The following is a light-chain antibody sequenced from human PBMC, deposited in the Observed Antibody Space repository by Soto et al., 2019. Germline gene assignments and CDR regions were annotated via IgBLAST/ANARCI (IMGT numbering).Light chain of an antibody. Sequence: DIQMTQSPSSLSASVGDRVTITSRASQSISSYLNWYQQKPGKAPKLLIYAASTLQDHVPSRFSGSGSGTDFTLTISSLQPEDFATYYCQHLNAYPLTFGGGTKVDIK. V-gene: IGKV1-9*01. CDR1: QSISSY. J-gene: IGKJ4*01. CDR2: AAS. CDR3: QHLNAYPLT.